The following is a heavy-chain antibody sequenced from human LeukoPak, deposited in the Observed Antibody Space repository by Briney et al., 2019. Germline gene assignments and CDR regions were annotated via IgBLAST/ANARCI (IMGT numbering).Heavy chain of an antibody. D-gene: IGHD3-9*01. V-gene: IGHV4-39*01. J-gene: IGHJ4*02. CDR2: IYYSGST. CDR1: GGSISNSSSY. CDR3: ARQFYDILTGYPYYFDH. Sequence: SETLSLTCTVSGGSISNSSSYWGWIRQPPGKGLEWIGAIYYSGSTYFDPSLKSRVTMSVDTSKNQFSLKLSSVTAADTAVYYCARQFYDILTGYPYYFDHWGQGTLVTVSS.